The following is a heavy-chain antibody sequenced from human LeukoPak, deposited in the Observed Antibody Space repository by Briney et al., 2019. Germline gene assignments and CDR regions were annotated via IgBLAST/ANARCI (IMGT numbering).Heavy chain of an antibody. D-gene: IGHD2-15*01. Sequence: GGSLRLSCAASGFTFSSYAMHWVRQAPGKGLEWVAVISYDGSNKYYADSVKGRFTISRDNSKNTLYLQMNSLRAEDTAVYYCARGQMIVVVVAAVDYWGQGTLVTVSS. CDR3: ARGQMIVVVVAAVDY. V-gene: IGHV3-30*04. CDR1: GFTFSSYA. CDR2: ISYDGSNK. J-gene: IGHJ4*02.